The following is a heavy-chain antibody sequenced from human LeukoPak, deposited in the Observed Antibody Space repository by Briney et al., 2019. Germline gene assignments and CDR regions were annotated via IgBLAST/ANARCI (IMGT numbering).Heavy chain of an antibody. J-gene: IGHJ3*02. CDR3: GKDRTIVVVPTSIDSFDT. CDR2: ISGSGERT. V-gene: IGHV3-23*01. CDR1: GFMFSSYA. Sequence: GGSLRLSCAASGFMFSSYAMNWVRQAPGKGLEWVSRISGSGERTDYGDSVKGPFTISRDKSKNTLYLQMDSLRGEDTARYYCGKDRTIVVVPTSIDSFDTWGQGAMVIVSS. D-gene: IGHD2-2*01.